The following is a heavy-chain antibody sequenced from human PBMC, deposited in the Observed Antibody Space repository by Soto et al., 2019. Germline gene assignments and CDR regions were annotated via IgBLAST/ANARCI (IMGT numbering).Heavy chain of an antibody. V-gene: IGHV3-11*01. CDR1: GFTFSNYY. J-gene: IGHJ6*01. CDR2: IDSSASTI. CDR3: ARGGEYYYGMDV. Sequence: QVQLVESGGGLVKPGGSLTLSCAASGFTFSNYYMTWVRQAPGKGLEWVSFIDSSASTIYYGDSVKGRFTISRDSAKNSLYLQMNSLRAADTAVYYCARGGEYYYGMDVWGQGTTVTVSS.